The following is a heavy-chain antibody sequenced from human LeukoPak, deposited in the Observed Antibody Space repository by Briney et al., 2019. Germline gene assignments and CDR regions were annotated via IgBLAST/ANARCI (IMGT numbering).Heavy chain of an antibody. CDR2: ISGSGGST. J-gene: IGHJ6*02. Sequence: GGSLRLSCAASGFTFSSYAMSWVRQAPGKGLEWVSAISGSGGSTYYADSVKGRFTISRDNSKNTLYLQMNSLRAVDTAVYYCAKVLAPYYGMDVWGQGTTVTVSS. V-gene: IGHV3-23*01. CDR1: GFTFSSYA. CDR3: AKVLAPYYGMDV.